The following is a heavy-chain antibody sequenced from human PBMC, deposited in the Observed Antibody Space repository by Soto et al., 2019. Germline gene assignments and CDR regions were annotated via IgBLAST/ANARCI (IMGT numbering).Heavy chain of an antibody. CDR2: INHSGST. D-gene: IGHD2-2*01. J-gene: IGHJ6*03. Sequence: PSETLSLTCAVYGGSFSGYYWSWIRQPPGKGLEWIGEINHSGSTNYNPSLKSRVTISVDTSKNQFSLKLSSVTAADTAVYYCARDRYCSSTSCYVNCYYYYMDVWGKGTTVTVSS. CDR3: ARDRYCSSTSCYVNCYYYYMDV. CDR1: GGSFSGYY. V-gene: IGHV4-34*01.